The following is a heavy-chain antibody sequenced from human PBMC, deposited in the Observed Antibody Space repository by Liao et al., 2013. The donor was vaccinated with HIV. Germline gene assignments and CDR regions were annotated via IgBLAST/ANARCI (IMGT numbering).Heavy chain of an antibody. CDR2: IYANGST. D-gene: IGHD2-15*01. J-gene: IGHJ4*02. Sequence: VQLQESGPGLLKPSQTLSLTCTVSDGSINSGSYYWSWIRQPAGKGLEWIGRIYANGSTNYNPSLKSRVTISVDTSRNQFSLRLTSVTAADTAVYYCARVMKTCSGFDCHHGGINYWGEGTLVTVSS. V-gene: IGHV4-61*02. CDR3: ARVMKTCSGFDCHHGGINY. CDR1: DGSINSGSYY.